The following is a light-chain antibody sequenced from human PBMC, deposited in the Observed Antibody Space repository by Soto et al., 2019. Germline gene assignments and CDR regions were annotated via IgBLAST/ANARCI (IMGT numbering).Light chain of an antibody. CDR1: QSIINNY. J-gene: IGKJ2*01. CDR2: GSS. Sequence: EVVLPQSPGTLSLSPGESATLSCRASQSIINNYLAWYQQRPGQAPRLLIYGSSDRATGIPGRFSGSGSGTDFTLTISRLEPEDFAVYYCHQYGSTPPYTFGQGTKVEI. V-gene: IGKV3-20*01. CDR3: HQYGSTPPYT.